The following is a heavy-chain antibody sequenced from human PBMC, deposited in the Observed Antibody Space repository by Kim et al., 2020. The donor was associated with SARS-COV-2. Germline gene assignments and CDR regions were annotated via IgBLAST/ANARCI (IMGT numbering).Heavy chain of an antibody. CDR2: ISWNSGSI. CDR3: AKDNRLWSSSWDY. J-gene: IGHJ4*02. Sequence: GGSLRLSCAASGFTFGDYAMHWVRQAPGKGLEWVSGISWNSGSIGYADSVKGRFTISRDNAKNSLYLQMNSLRAEDTALYYCAKDNRLWSSSWDYWGQGTLVTVSS. V-gene: IGHV3-9*01. D-gene: IGHD6-13*01. CDR1: GFTFGDYA.